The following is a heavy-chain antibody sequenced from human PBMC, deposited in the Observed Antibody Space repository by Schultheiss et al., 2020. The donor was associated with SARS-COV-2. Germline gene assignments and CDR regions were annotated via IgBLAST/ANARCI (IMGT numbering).Heavy chain of an antibody. D-gene: IGHD6-13*01. CDR1: GFTFSNYW. Sequence: GGSLRLSCAASGFTFSNYWMHWVRQAPGKGLVWVSRTNTDGSTTNYADFVKGRFTISRDNAKNTLYLQMNSLRAEDTAVYYCVSGWYSGSWHRAEYFQHWGQGTLVTVSS. J-gene: IGHJ1*01. CDR2: TNTDGSTT. V-gene: IGHV3-74*01. CDR3: VSGWYSGSWHRAEYFQH.